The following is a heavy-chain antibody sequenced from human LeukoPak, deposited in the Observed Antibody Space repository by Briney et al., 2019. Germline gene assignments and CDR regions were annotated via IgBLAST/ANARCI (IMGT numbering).Heavy chain of an antibody. CDR1: GGSISSSNW. CDR2: IHYSGGT. J-gene: IGHJ4*02. V-gene: IGHV4-4*02. Sequence: SGTLSLTCAVSGGSISSSNWWSWVRQPPGKGLEWIGTIHYSGGTYYTPSLKSRVTISVDTSMNQFSLRLSSVTAADTAVYYCATSTTGAMKIDFWGQGTLVTVSS. CDR3: ATSTTGAMKIDF. D-gene: IGHD4-17*01.